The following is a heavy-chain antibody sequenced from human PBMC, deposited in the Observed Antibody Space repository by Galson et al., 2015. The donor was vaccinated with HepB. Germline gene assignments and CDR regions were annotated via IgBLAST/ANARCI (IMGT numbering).Heavy chain of an antibody. CDR2: IKSKTDGGTT. V-gene: IGHV3-15*01. CDR3: TSSYGENIIDY. J-gene: IGHJ4*02. Sequence: SLRLSCAASGFTFSNAWMSWVRQAPGKGLEWVGRIKSKTDGGTTDYAAPVKGRFTISRDDSKNTLYLQMNSLKTEDTAVYYCTSSYGENIIDYWGQGTLVTVSS. D-gene: IGHD4-17*01. CDR1: GFTFSNAW.